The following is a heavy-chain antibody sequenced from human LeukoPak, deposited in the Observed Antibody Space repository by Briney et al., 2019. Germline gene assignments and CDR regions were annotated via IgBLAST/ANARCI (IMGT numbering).Heavy chain of an antibody. D-gene: IGHD6-19*01. J-gene: IGHJ4*02. CDR1: GFTFSSYG. Sequence: GGSLRLSCAASGFTFSSYGMSWVRQAPGKGLEWVSSISSGSVYIYYADSVKGRFTISRDNAKNSLYLQMNSLRAEDTAVYYCARGSGWYSDYWGQGTLVTVSS. CDR3: ARGSGWYSDY. V-gene: IGHV3-21*01. CDR2: ISSGSVYI.